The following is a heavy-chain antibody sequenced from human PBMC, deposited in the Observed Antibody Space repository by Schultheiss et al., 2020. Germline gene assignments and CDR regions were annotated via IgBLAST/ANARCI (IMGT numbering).Heavy chain of an antibody. CDR3: ARVEYIRAYYYYGMDV. CDR1: GFTFSSYS. Sequence: GRSLRLSCAASGFTFSSYSMNWVRQAPGKGLEWVSSISSSSSYIYYADSVKGRFTISRDNAKNSLYLQMNSLRAEDTAVYYCARVEYIRAYYYYGMDVWGQGTTVTGSS. CDR2: ISSSSSYI. J-gene: IGHJ6*02. V-gene: IGHV3-21*01. D-gene: IGHD6-6*01.